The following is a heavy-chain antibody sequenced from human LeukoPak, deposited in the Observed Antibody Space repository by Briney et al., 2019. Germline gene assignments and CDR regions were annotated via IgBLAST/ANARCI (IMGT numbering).Heavy chain of an antibody. Sequence: SETLSLTCTVSGGSLTSYYWSWIRQPPGKGLEWIGYIYASGGTNYNPSLKSRVTISVDTSKNQFSLKLSSVTAADTAVYYCAREGITIFGVVIPYYMDVWGKGTTVTVSS. V-gene: IGHV4-59*12. CDR3: AREGITIFGVVIPYYMDV. D-gene: IGHD3-3*01. J-gene: IGHJ6*03. CDR1: GGSLTSYY. CDR2: IYASGGT.